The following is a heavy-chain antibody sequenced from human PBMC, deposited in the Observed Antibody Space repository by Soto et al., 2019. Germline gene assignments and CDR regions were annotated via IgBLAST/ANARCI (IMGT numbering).Heavy chain of an antibody. V-gene: IGHV1-18*01. CDR2: ISAYNGDT. D-gene: IGHD3-10*01. Sequence: ASVKVSCKASGYTSPTYTISWVRQAPGHGLEWMGWISAYNGDTNYAQKFQGRVTMTTDTSTSTAYMELRSLRSDDTAVYYCAMTQVGFWFDPWGQGTLVTVS. J-gene: IGHJ5*02. CDR3: AMTQVGFWFDP. CDR1: GYTSPTYT.